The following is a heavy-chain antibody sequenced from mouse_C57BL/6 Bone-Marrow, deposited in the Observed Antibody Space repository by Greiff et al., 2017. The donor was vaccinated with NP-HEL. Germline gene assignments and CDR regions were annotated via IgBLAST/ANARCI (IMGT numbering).Heavy chain of an antibody. CDR1: GFSLTSYA. CDR2: IWTGGGT. CDR3: ARNSRHYGSSYEGAMDY. Sequence: VQLQQSGPGLVAPSQSLSITCTVSGFSLTSYAISWVRQPPGKGLEWLGVIWTGGGTNYNSALKSRLSISKDNSKSQVFLKMNSLQTDDTARYYCARNSRHYGSSYEGAMDYWGQGTSVTVSS. D-gene: IGHD1-1*01. J-gene: IGHJ4*01. V-gene: IGHV2-9-1*01.